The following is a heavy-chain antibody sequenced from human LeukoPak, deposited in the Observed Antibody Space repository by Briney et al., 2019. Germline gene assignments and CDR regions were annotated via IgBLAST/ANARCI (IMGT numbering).Heavy chain of an antibody. J-gene: IGHJ4*02. CDR3: ARDKTDSGWNRFDY. Sequence: SETLSLTCTVSGGSISSYYWSWIRQPPGKGPEWIGYIYYSGSTNYNPSLKSRVTISVDTSKNQFSLKLSSVTAADTAVYYCARDKTDSGWNRFDYWGQGTLVTVSS. CDR2: IYYSGST. V-gene: IGHV4-59*01. D-gene: IGHD6-19*01. CDR1: GGSISSYY.